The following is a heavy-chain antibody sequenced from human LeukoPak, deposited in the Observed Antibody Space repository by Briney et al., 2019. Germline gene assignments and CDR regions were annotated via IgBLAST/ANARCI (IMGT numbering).Heavy chain of an antibody. CDR1: GGSFSGYF. D-gene: IGHD6-19*01. V-gene: IGHV4-34*01. CDR3: ANSPILAVADYFGS. CDR2: INHRGST. J-gene: IGHJ4*02. Sequence: PSETLSLTCAVYGGSFSGYFWSWIRQPPGKGLEWIGEINHRGSTNYNPSLRSRVTILVDTSKNQLSLKLNSVTAADTAVYYCANSPILAVADYFGSWGQGMLVTVSS.